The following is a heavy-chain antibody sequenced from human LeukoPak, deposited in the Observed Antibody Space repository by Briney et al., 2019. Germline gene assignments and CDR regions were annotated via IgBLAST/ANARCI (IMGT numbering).Heavy chain of an antibody. CDR2: ISYDGSNK. D-gene: IGHD5-24*01. Sequence: PGGSLRLSCAASGFTFSNYGLHWVRQAPGKGLEWVAVISYDGSNKYYADSVKGRFTISRDNSKNTLYLQMNSLRPEDTAVYYCAKRDGYMGSDYYYGVDVWGQGTTATVSS. J-gene: IGHJ6*02. CDR3: AKRDGYMGSDYYYGVDV. V-gene: IGHV3-30*18. CDR1: GFTFSNYG.